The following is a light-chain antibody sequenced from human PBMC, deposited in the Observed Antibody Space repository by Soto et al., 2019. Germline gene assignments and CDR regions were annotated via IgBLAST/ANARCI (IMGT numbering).Light chain of an antibody. CDR1: QSVSSW. J-gene: IGKJ4*01. CDR2: KAS. CDR3: QQYSGYSLT. Sequence: DIQMTQSPSTLSACVGDRVTITCRASQSVSSWLAWYQQKPGKAPKLLIYKASSLESGVPSRFSGSESGTEFTLTISSLQPDDFATYYCQQYSGYSLTFGGGTKVEIK. V-gene: IGKV1-5*03.